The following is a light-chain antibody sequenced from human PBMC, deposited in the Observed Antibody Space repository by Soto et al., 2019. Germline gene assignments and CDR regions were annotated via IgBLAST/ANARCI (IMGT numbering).Light chain of an antibody. V-gene: IGKV2-28*01. J-gene: IGKJ3*01. CDR1: QSLLHSNGYNY. CDR2: LGS. Sequence: DLVMTQSPLSLPVTPGEPASISCRSSQSLLHSNGYNYLDWYLQKPGQSPQLLNYLGSNRASGVPDRFSGRGSGTDFTLTISRVVAEDVRVYYCMQALQTPFTCGPGTKVDIK. CDR3: MQALQTPFT.